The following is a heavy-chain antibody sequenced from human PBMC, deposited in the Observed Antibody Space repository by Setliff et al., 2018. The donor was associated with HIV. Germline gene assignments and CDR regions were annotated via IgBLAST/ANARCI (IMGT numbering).Heavy chain of an antibody. V-gene: IGHV4-39*01. J-gene: IGHJ4*02. CDR1: GASISSYY. D-gene: IGHD3-3*01. CDR3: ARPALGIGGGSKFDS. CDR2: FHFSGST. Sequence: SETLSLTCTVSGASISSYYWGWVRPPPGKGLEWIGNFHFSGSTYYNPSLKSRVTISVDPSQNQFSLRLISVTAADAAIYYCARPALGIGGGSKFDSWGQGIRVTVSS.